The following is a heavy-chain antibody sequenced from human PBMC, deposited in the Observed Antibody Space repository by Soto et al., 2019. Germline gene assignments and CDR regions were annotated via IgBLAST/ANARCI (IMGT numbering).Heavy chain of an antibody. CDR1: GFTFSSYA. J-gene: IGHJ5*01. CDR3: AKVVFHDSDNYLNNFVS. CDR2: INTRGTRT. Sequence: EVQLLESGGGLEQPGGSLRLSCEASGFTFSSYAMSWVRQAPGKGLEWVSGINTRGTRTYYADSVKGRFTVSRDNSKNTLYLQVNSLGAEDTAVYYCAKVVFHDSDNYLNNFVSWGQGTLVTVSS. D-gene: IGHD3-16*01. V-gene: IGHV3-23*01.